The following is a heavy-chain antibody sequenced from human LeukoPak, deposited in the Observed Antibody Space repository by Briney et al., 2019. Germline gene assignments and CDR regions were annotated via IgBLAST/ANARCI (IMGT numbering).Heavy chain of an antibody. CDR1: GFTFSDNW. CDR2: ISSDGRST. J-gene: IGHJ4*02. CDR3: ASQLGGNVY. V-gene: IGHV3-74*01. Sequence: GSLRLSCAASGFTFSDNWMHWVRQAPGKGLVWVSVISSDGRSTIYADSVKGRFTISRDNAKNTLYLQMDSLRAEDTAVYFCASQLGGNVYWGQGSLDTVSS. D-gene: IGHD3-16*01.